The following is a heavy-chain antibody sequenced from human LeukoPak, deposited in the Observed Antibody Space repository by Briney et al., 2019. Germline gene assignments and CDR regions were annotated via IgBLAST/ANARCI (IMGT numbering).Heavy chain of an antibody. Sequence: SETLSLTCTVSGGSISSYYWSWIRQPAGKGLEWIGRIYTSGSANYNPSLKSRVTMSVDTSKNQFSLKLSSVTAADTAVYYCASSRYGSTEDYGMDVWGQGTTVTVSS. V-gene: IGHV4-4*07. CDR2: IYTSGSA. D-gene: IGHD6-13*01. CDR1: GGSISSYY. CDR3: ASSRYGSTEDYGMDV. J-gene: IGHJ6*02.